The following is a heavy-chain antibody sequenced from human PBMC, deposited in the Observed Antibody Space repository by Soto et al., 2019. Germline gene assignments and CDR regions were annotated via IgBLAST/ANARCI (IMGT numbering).Heavy chain of an antibody. CDR1: GGSVSSGSYY. Sequence: QVQLQESGPGLVKPSETLSLTCTVSGGSVSSGSYYWSWIRQPPGKGLEWIGYIYYSGSTNYNPSPKSRVTISVDTSKNQFSLKLSSVTAADTAVYYCAREEYCGGDCYSNYYYYGMDVWGQGTTVTVSS. CDR2: IYYSGST. CDR3: AREEYCGGDCYSNYYYYGMDV. J-gene: IGHJ6*02. V-gene: IGHV4-61*01. D-gene: IGHD2-21*02.